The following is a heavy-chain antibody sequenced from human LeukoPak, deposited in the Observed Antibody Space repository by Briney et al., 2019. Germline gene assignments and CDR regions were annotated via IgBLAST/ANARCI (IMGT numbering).Heavy chain of an antibody. CDR3: AREQYDSSGYSLGDYFDY. V-gene: IGHV3-7*01. Sequence: GGSLRLSCAASGFTFSSYWMSWVRQAPGKGLEWLANIKQDGSGKYYVDSVKGRFTISRDNAKNSLYLQMNSLRAEDTAVYYCAREQYDSSGYSLGDYFDYWGQGTLVTVSS. D-gene: IGHD3-22*01. J-gene: IGHJ4*02. CDR2: IKQDGSGK. CDR1: GFTFSSYW.